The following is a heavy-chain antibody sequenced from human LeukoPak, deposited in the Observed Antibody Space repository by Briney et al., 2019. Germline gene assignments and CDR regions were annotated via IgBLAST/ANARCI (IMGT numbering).Heavy chain of an antibody. J-gene: IGHJ4*02. CDR3: ARGGVGGYDYFDS. Sequence: SETLSLTCTVSGGSIRSGDYYWSWIRQPPGKGLEWIGHITYSGSTDYSPSLKSRVSISVDTSKNQSSLSLNSVTVADTAVYYCARGGVGGYDYFDSWGQGTLVTVSS. V-gene: IGHV4-30-4*01. CDR2: ITYSGST. D-gene: IGHD5-12*01. CDR1: GGSIRSGDYY.